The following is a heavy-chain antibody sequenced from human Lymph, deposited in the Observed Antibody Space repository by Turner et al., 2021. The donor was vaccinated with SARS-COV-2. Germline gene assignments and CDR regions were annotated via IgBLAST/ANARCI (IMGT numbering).Heavy chain of an antibody. CDR2: MEPNSGNT. Sequence: QVQLVQSGAELKKPGASVKVSCMASGYTFTRYDNNWVRQATGQGLEWMGWMEPNSGNTGYAQKFQGRVTMTRNTSISTAYMELSSLRSEDTDVYYCARAAQLTVWFDPWGQGTLVTVSS. CDR3: ARAAQLTVWFDP. J-gene: IGHJ5*02. CDR1: GYTFTRYD. D-gene: IGHD3-9*01. V-gene: IGHV1-8*01.